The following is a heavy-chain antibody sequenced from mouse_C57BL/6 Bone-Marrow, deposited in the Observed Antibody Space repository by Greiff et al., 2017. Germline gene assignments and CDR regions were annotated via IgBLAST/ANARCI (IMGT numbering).Heavy chain of an antibody. V-gene: IGHV1-39*01. CDR3: ANWDYAMDY. J-gene: IGHJ4*01. CDR1: GYSFTDYN. D-gene: IGHD4-1*01. CDR2: INPNDGTT. Sequence: VQLQQSGPELVQPGASVKISCKASGYSFTDYNMTWVKQRNGKSLEWIGVINPNDGTTSYNQKFKGKATLTVDQSSSTAYMQLNSLTSEDSAVYYCANWDYAMDYWGQGTSVTVSA.